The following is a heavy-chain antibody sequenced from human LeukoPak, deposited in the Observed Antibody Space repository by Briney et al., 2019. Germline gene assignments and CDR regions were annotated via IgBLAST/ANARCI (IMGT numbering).Heavy chain of an antibody. CDR2: ISGSGGST. Sequence: GGSLRLSCAASGFTFSSFAMSWVRQAPGKGLEWVSAISGSGGSTFFADSVKGRFAISRDNSKNTLYLQMNSLRAEGTAVYYCAKTAGRDCSSTSCYSDYWGQGTLVTVSS. CDR1: GFTFSSFA. J-gene: IGHJ4*02. CDR3: AKTAGRDCSSTSCYSDY. D-gene: IGHD2-2*02. V-gene: IGHV3-23*01.